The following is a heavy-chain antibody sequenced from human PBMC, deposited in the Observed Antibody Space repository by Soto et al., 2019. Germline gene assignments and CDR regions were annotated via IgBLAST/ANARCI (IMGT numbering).Heavy chain of an antibody. CDR1: GFKFSNYA. Sequence: GGSLRLSCAASGFKFSNYAMSWVRQAPGKGLEWVSLISATGGGTYYADSVKGRFTISRDNSRNTLYLQVHSLTAEDTAVYYCAKDRQAGGNAAFYFDFWGQGAQVTVSS. CDR3: AKDRQAGGNAAFYFDF. J-gene: IGHJ4*02. CDR2: ISATGGGT. D-gene: IGHD3-16*01. V-gene: IGHV3-23*01.